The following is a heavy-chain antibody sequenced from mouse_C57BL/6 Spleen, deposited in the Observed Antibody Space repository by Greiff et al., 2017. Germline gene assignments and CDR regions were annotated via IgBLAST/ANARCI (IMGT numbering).Heavy chain of an antibody. CDR3: ARYLSTVVAYYYAMDY. CDR2: ILPGSGST. V-gene: IGHV1-9*01. Sequence: VQLQQSGAELMKPGASVKLSCKATGYTFTGYWIEWVKQRPGHGLEWIGEILPGSGSTNYNEKFKGKATFTADTSSNTAYMQLSSLTTEDSAIYYWARYLSTVVAYYYAMDYWGQGTSVTVSS. CDR1: GYTFTGYW. J-gene: IGHJ4*01. D-gene: IGHD1-1*01.